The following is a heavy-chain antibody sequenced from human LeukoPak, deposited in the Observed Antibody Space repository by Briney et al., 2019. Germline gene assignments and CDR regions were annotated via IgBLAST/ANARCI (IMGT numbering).Heavy chain of an antibody. CDR2: IEYSGGSA. CDR1: GFTLSSYE. CDR3: TRNSVWYRIS. D-gene: IGHD6-19*01. J-gene: IGHJ4*02. V-gene: IGHV3-23*01. Sequence: PGGSLRLSCIVSGFTLSSYEMSWIRQDPGKGLEWVASIEYSGGSAYYADSVKGRFSISREDSKNTLYLQLNSLRAEDTALYYCTRNSVWYRISWGQGTLVTVSS.